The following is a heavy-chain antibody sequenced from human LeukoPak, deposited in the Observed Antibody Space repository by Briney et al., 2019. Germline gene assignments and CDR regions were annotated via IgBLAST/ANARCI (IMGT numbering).Heavy chain of an antibody. Sequence: SVKVSCKASGGTFSSYVISWVRQAPGQGLEWMGGIIPIFGTANYAQKLQGRVTFITDESTSIAYMELSSLRSEDTAVYYCARVLGLFNWNSPLAHWGQGTLVTVSS. D-gene: IGHD1-20*01. CDR3: ARVLGLFNWNSPLAH. CDR1: GGTFSSYV. CDR2: IIPIFGTA. V-gene: IGHV1-69*05. J-gene: IGHJ4*02.